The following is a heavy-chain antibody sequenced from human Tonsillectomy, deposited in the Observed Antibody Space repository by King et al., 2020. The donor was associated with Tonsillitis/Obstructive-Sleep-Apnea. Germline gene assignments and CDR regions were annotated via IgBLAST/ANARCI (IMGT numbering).Heavy chain of an antibody. D-gene: IGHD2-2*01. CDR3: ATGVEVPGATRRYYYYGMDI. CDR1: GFTFSSYA. V-gene: IGHV3-23*04. J-gene: IGHJ6*02. Sequence: VQLVESGGGLVQPGGSLRLSCAASGFTFSSYAMNWVRQAPGKGLEWVSAISGSGGNIYYADSVKGRFTISRDNSKNTLYLQMNSQRAENTVVYYCATGVEVPGATRRYYYYGMDIWGQGTTVTVSS. CDR2: ISGSGGNI.